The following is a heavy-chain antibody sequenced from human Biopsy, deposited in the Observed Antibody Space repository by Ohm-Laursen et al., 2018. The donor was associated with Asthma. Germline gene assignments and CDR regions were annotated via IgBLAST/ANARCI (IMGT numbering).Heavy chain of an antibody. D-gene: IGHD1-20*01. J-gene: IGHJ6*02. CDR2: IAWDGINS. V-gene: IGHV3-30*03. Sequence: SLRLSCTASGFTFSTYGMHWVRQAPGKGLEWVAYIAWDGINSYYADSVKGRFTISRDNSRNTLSLEMNSLRVEDTAVYYCARDLRSDNWNPWGMDVWGLGTTATVAS. CDR1: GFTFSTYG. CDR3: ARDLRSDNWNPWGMDV.